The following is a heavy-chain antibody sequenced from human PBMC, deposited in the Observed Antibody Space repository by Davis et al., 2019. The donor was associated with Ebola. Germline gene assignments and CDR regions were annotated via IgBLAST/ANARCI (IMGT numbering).Heavy chain of an antibody. CDR1: GFSLSTSGVG. V-gene: IGHV2-5*02. CDR3: AHTRIAAAAVAFDI. CDR2: IYWDDDK. J-gene: IGHJ3*02. D-gene: IGHD6-13*01. Sequence: SGPTLVKPTQTLTLTCTFSGFSLSTSGVGVGWIRQPPGKALEWLALIYWDDDKRYSPSLKSRLTITKDTSKNQVVLTMTNMDPVDTATYYCAHTRIAAAAVAFDIWGQGTMVTVSS.